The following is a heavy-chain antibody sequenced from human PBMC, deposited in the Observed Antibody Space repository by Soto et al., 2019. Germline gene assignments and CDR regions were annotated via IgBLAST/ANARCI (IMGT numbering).Heavy chain of an antibody. CDR1: GFTFSSYA. CDR2: ISYDGSNK. D-gene: IGHD2-2*01. CDR3: ASFDIVVVPAAPIFHGMDV. V-gene: IGHV3-30-3*01. Sequence: SLRLSCAASGFTFSSYAMPWVRQAPGKGLEWVAVISYDGSNKYYADSVKGRFTISRDNSKNTLYLQMNSLRAEDTAVYYCASFDIVVVPAAPIFHGMDVWGQGTTVTVSS. J-gene: IGHJ6*02.